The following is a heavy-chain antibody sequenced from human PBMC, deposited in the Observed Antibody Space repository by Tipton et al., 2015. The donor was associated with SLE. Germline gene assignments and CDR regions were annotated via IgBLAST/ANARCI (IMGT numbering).Heavy chain of an antibody. CDR3: ARCEAKYYDRFDY. Sequence: TLSLTCTVSGGSISSSSYYWGWIRQPPGKGLEWIGEINHSGSTNYNPSLKSRVTISVDTSKNQFSLKLSSVTAADTAVYYCARCEAKYYDRFDYWGQGTLVTVSS. J-gene: IGHJ4*02. CDR1: GGSISSSSYY. CDR2: INHSGST. D-gene: IGHD3-22*01. V-gene: IGHV4-39*07.